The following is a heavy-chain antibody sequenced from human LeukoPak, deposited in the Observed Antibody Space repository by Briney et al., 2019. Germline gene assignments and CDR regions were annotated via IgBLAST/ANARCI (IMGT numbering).Heavy chain of an antibody. D-gene: IGHD4-23*01. CDR1: DYTFTTYG. V-gene: IGHV1-18*01. Sequence: ASVKVSCKASDYTFTTYGISWVRQAPGQGLEWMGWISAYNGNTNYAQNLQGRVTMTTDTSTSTAYMELRSLNSDDTAVYCCARALVVTSPFDYWGQGTLVTVSS. J-gene: IGHJ4*02. CDR2: ISAYNGNT. CDR3: ARALVVTSPFDY.